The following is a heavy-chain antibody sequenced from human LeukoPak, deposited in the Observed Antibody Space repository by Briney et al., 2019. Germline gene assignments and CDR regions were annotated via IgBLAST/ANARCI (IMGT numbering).Heavy chain of an antibody. CDR3: ARDINGYYYDSHGYYPTDL. D-gene: IGHD3-22*01. J-gene: IGHJ5*02. CDR1: GYTLTELS. CDR2: FDPEDGKT. Sequence: GASVKVSCKVSGYTLTELSMFWVRQAPGKGLEWMGSFDPEDGKTVYAQKFQGRVTMTEDTSTDTAYMELSSLRSDDTAVYYCARDINGYYYDSHGYYPTDLWGQGTLVTVSS. V-gene: IGHV1-24*01.